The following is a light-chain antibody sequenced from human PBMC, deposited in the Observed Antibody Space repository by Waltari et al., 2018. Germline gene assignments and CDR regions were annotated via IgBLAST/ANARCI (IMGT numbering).Light chain of an antibody. CDR3: QQFKTYPLT. CDR2: DAS. V-gene: IGKV1-13*02. Sequence: AIQLTQSPSSLSASVGDRVTITCRASQGISSALVWYQQKSGKAPKLLIYDASSLQSGVPSTFSGSGSGTDFTLTISSLQPEDFATYYCQQFKTYPLTFGGGTKVEIK. J-gene: IGKJ4*01. CDR1: QGISSA.